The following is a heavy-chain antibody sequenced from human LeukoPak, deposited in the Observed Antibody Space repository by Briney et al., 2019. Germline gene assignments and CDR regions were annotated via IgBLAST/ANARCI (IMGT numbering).Heavy chain of an antibody. CDR1: GGSISSSSYY. Sequence: SETLSLTCTVSGGSISSSSYYWGWIRQPPGKGLEWIGSIYYSGSTYYNPSLKSRVTISVDTSKNQFSLKLSSVSAADTAVYYCARSSGVYAPYGKTRSPYYYYGMDVWGQGTTVTVSS. V-gene: IGHV4-39*01. CDR2: IYYSGST. J-gene: IGHJ6*02. D-gene: IGHD2-8*01. CDR3: ARSSGVYAPYGKTRSPYYYYGMDV.